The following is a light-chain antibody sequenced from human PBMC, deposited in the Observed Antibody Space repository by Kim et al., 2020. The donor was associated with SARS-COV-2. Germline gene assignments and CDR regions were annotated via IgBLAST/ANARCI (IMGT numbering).Light chain of an antibody. Sequence: EIVLTQSPGTLSLSPGESATLSCRASQSVSSSYLAWYQQKPGQAPRLLIYGASSRATGIPDRFSGSGSGADFTLTISRLEPEDFAVYYCQQYGSSPDTFGQGTKLEI. V-gene: IGKV3-20*01. J-gene: IGKJ2*01. CDR3: QQYGSSPDT. CDR2: GAS. CDR1: QSVSSSY.